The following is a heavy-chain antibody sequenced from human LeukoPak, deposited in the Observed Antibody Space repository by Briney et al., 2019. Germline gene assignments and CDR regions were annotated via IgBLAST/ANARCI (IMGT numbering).Heavy chain of an antibody. Sequence: GRSLTLSCAASGFTFETYAMHWVRPAPGQGLEWVACLSHDGSNANYADSVRGRFTISRDSAKNTLYLQMNGLKPEDTAVYYCARPRGPYSSSWYSDLWGRGSLVAVCS. CDR2: LSHDGSNA. D-gene: IGHD6-13*01. CDR3: ARPRGPYSSSWYSDL. J-gene: IGHJ4*02. CDR1: GFTFETYA. V-gene: IGHV3-30*01.